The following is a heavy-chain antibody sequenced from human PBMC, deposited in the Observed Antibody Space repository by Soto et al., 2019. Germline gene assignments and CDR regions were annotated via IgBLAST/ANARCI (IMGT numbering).Heavy chain of an antibody. D-gene: IGHD2-15*01. CDR3: SRRMQNYYTMGV. CDR2: ISYRGSA. V-gene: IGHV4-31*03. J-gene: IGHJ6*02. CDR1: GGSISSGGYY. Sequence: QVQLQESGPGLVKPSQTLSLTCTVSGGSISSGGYYWSWIRQHPGKGLEWIGYISYRGSAYYSPSLKSRVTISVDTSKNQLSLNVNSVTAADTAVYYCSRRMQNYYTMGVWGQGSTVTVSS.